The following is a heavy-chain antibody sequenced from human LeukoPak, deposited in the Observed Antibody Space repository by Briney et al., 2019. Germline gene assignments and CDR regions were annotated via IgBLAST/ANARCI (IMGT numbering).Heavy chain of an antibody. Sequence: GGSLRLSCAASGFIFSHYDMSWVRQAPGKVLGWVSSISSSSSYIYYADSVKGRFTISRDNAKNSLYLQMNSLRAEDTAVYYCAGELRFLEWLPDYWGQGTLVTVSS. J-gene: IGHJ4*02. CDR3: AGELRFLEWLPDY. V-gene: IGHV3-21*01. CDR2: ISSSSSYI. D-gene: IGHD3-3*01. CDR1: GFIFSHYD.